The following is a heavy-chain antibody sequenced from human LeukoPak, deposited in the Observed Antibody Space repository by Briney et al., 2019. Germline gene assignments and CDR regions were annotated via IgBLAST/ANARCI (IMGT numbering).Heavy chain of an antibody. CDR3: AKDGGGSYRWYYFDY. CDR1: GFTFSSYA. D-gene: IGHD1-26*01. V-gene: IGHV3-23*01. Sequence: SGGSLRLSCAASGFTFSSYAMSWVRQAPGKGLEWVSAISGSGGSTYYADSVKGRFTISRDNSKNTLYLQMNSLRAEDTAVYYCAKDGGGSYRWYYFDYWGQGTLVTVSS. CDR2: ISGSGGST. J-gene: IGHJ4*02.